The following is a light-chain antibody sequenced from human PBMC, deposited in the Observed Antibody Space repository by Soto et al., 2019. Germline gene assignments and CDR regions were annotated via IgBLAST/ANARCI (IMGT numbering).Light chain of an antibody. CDR1: ESVSSN. J-gene: IGKJ4*01. CDR3: QQHNNWPPLT. V-gene: IGKV3-15*01. CDR2: EAS. Sequence: EKVMTQSPATLSVSPGESATLSCRASESVSSNLAWYQQKPGRAPRLLIYEASTRATGIPARFSGSGSGTEFTLTISSLQSEDFAVYYCQQHNNWPPLTFGGGTKVEIK.